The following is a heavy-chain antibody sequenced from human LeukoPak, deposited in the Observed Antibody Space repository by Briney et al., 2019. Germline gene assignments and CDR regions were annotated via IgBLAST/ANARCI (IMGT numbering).Heavy chain of an antibody. CDR1: GGSFSGYY. CDR2: INHSGST. CDR3: ARGLKMATMED. Sequence: PSETLSLTCAVYGGSFSGYYWSWIRKPPGKGLEWIGEINHSGSTNYNPSLKSRVTISVDTSKNQFSLKLSSVTAADTAVYYCARGLKMATMEDWGQGTLVTVSS. V-gene: IGHV4-34*01. J-gene: IGHJ4*02. D-gene: IGHD5-24*01.